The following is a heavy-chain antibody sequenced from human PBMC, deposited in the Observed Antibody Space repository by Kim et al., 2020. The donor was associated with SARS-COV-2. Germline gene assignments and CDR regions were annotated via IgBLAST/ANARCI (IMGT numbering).Heavy chain of an antibody. D-gene: IGHD6-13*01. V-gene: IGHV3-23*01. Sequence: GGSLRLSCAASGFTFSNYAMDWVRQAPGKGLEWVSGINNNGERPFYADAVKGRFTISRDNSKNTLFLQVNGLRTDDTAVYYCAKGSYANSWTAMDVWGQGTTVTVSS. CDR1: GFTFSNYA. J-gene: IGHJ6*02. CDR3: AKGSYANSWTAMDV. CDR2: INNNGERP.